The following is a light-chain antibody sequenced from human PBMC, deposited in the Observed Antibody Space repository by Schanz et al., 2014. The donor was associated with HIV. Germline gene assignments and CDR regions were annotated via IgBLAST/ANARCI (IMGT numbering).Light chain of an antibody. CDR3: QQCVTYPYT. CDR2: QAS. V-gene: IGKV1-5*01. J-gene: IGKJ2*01. CDR1: QTIGRF. Sequence: DIQMTQSPSTLSASVGDTVTITCRASQTIGRFLAWYQQKPGSAPVLLIYQASTLETGVPSRFSGSGSGTQFSLTIRGLQPDDFATYYCQQCVTYPYTFGQGTRLDVK.